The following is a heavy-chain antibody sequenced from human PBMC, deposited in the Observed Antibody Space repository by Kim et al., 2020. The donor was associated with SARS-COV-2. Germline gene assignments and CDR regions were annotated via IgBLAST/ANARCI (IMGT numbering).Heavy chain of an antibody. CDR1: GYTFTSYY. D-gene: IGHD3-9*01. Sequence: ASVKVSCKASGYTFTSYYMHWVRQAPGQGLEWMGIINPSGGSTSYAQKFQGRVTMTRDTSTSTVYMELSSLRSEDTAVYYCARDQLYYDILTGHYGMDVWGQGTTVTVSS. J-gene: IGHJ6*02. CDR3: ARDQLYYDILTGHYGMDV. CDR2: INPSGGST. V-gene: IGHV1-46*01.